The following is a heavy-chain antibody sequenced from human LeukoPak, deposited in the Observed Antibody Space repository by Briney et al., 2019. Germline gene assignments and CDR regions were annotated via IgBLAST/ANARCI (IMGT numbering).Heavy chain of an antibody. CDR3: AKEPHPPTYYYDSSGYYPMYYFDY. V-gene: IGHV3-33*06. CDR1: GFTFSSYG. Sequence: GRSLRLSCAAAGFTFSSYGMHWVRQAPGKGLEWVAVIWYDGSNKYYADSVKGRFTISRDNSRNTLYLQMNSLRAEDTAVYYCAKEPHPPTYYYDSSGYYPMYYFDYWGQGTLVTVSS. J-gene: IGHJ4*02. D-gene: IGHD3-22*01. CDR2: IWYDGSNK.